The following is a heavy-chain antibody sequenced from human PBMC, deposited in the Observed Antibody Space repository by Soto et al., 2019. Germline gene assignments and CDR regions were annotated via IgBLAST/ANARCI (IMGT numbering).Heavy chain of an antibody. J-gene: IGHJ3*01. CDR3: ARGIPGHYGFDV. CDR2: IKGDVTIA. CDR1: GFTFSSYW. D-gene: IGHD1-1*01. V-gene: IGHV3-74*01. Sequence: GGSLRLSCAASGFTFSSYWMHWVRQAPGKGLVWVSRIKGDVTIANYADFVKGRFTNSRDNAKNTLYLQIDSLRAEDTAVYYCARGIPGHYGFDVWGQGTMVTVSS.